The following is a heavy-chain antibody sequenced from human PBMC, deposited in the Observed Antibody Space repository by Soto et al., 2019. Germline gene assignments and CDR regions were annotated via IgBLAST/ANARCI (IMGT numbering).Heavy chain of an antibody. CDR1: GFTFSSYG. D-gene: IGHD2-21*02. Sequence: LRLSCAASGFTFSSYGMHWVRQAPGKGLEWVAVISYDGSNKYYADSVKGRFTISRDNSKNTLYLQMNSLRAEDTAVYYCAKRCGGDCYDYYYGMDVWGQGTTVTVSS. J-gene: IGHJ6*02. V-gene: IGHV3-30*18. CDR3: AKRCGGDCYDYYYGMDV. CDR2: ISYDGSNK.